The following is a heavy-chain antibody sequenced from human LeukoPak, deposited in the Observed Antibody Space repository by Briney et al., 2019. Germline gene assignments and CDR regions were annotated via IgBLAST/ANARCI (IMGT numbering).Heavy chain of an antibody. J-gene: IGHJ4*02. Sequence: PSETLSLTCGVYGGSFSGYYWTWIRQPPGKGLEWIGEIYHSGSTNYNPSLKSRVTISEDTSKNQFSLKLSSVTAADTAVYYCARGSVYCSGGSCPSLLDHWGQGTLVTVSS. CDR1: GGSFSGYY. D-gene: IGHD2-15*01. CDR2: IYHSGST. CDR3: ARGSVYCSGGSCPSLLDH. V-gene: IGHV4-34*01.